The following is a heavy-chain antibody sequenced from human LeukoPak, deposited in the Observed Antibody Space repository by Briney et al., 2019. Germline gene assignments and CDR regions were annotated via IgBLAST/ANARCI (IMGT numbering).Heavy chain of an antibody. Sequence: GESLKISCKGFGYSFTTYWIGWVRQMPGKGLGWMGIIYPGDSDTRYNPSLQGQVTISVDKSISTAYLQWSSLQVSDTAIYYCARGDRSGWYGLRDLWGQGTLVTVSS. J-gene: IGHJ4*02. V-gene: IGHV5-51*01. CDR3: ARGDRSGWYGLRDL. D-gene: IGHD6-19*01. CDR1: GYSFTTYW. CDR2: IYPGDSDT.